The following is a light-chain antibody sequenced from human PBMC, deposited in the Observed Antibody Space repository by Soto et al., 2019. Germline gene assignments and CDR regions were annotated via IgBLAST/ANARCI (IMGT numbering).Light chain of an antibody. CDR1: SSDVGSYNL. Sequence: QSALTQPASVSGSPGQSITISCTGTSSDVGSYNLVSWYQQHQGKAPKLLIYEGTKRPSGVFDRFSGSKSGNTASLTICGLRAEDEADYYCCSYSGSSTLVIFGGGTKLTVL. CDR2: EGT. J-gene: IGLJ2*01. V-gene: IGLV2-23*01. CDR3: CSYSGSSTLVI.